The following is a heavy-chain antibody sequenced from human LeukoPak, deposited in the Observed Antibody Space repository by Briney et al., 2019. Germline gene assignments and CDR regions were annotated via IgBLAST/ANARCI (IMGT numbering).Heavy chain of an antibody. CDR1: GYTFTDYY. Sequence: ASVTVSCKASGYTFTDYYMHWVRQAPGQGREWMGWINPNSGGTNYAQKFQGRVTMTRDTSISTAYMELSRLRSDDTAVYYCARDPSYYYGSGTFDYWGQGTLVTVSS. CDR2: INPNSGGT. V-gene: IGHV1-2*02. J-gene: IGHJ4*02. CDR3: ARDPSYYYGSGTFDY. D-gene: IGHD3-10*01.